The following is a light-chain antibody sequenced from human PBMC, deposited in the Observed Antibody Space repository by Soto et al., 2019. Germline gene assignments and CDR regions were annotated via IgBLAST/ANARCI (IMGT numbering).Light chain of an antibody. CDR1: QSVSSSY. Sequence: EIVLTQSPGTLSLSPGERATLSCRASQSVSSSYLAWYQQTPGKAPRLLIYGASSRATGIPDRFSGSGSGTDFTLTIRRLEPEDFAVYYCQQYGSSQTFGQGTKVDIK. CDR3: QQYGSSQT. J-gene: IGKJ1*01. V-gene: IGKV3-20*01. CDR2: GAS.